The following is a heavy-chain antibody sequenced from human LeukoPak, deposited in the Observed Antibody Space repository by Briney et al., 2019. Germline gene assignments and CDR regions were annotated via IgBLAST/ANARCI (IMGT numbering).Heavy chain of an antibody. Sequence: SETLSLTCAVYGGSFSGYYWSWIRQPPGKGLEWIGEINHSGSTNYNPSLKSRVTISVDTSKNQFSLKLSSVTAADTAVYYCARASTNLDVWGQGTTVTVSS. V-gene: IGHV4-34*01. CDR2: INHSGST. CDR1: GGSFSGYY. CDR3: ARASTNLDV. J-gene: IGHJ6*02.